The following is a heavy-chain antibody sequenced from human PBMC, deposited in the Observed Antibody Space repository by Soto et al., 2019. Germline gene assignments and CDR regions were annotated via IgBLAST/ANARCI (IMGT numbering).Heavy chain of an antibody. CDR2: ISGSGGST. D-gene: IGHD6-19*01. Sequence: LRLSCAASGFTFSSYAMSWVRQAPGKGLEWDSVISGSGGSTYYADSVKGRFTISRDNSKNTLYLQMNSLRAEGTAVYYCAKCSPRYSSGLKAYYFDYWGQGTLVTVSS. CDR1: GFTFSSYA. J-gene: IGHJ4*02. CDR3: AKCSPRYSSGLKAYYFDY. V-gene: IGHV3-23*01.